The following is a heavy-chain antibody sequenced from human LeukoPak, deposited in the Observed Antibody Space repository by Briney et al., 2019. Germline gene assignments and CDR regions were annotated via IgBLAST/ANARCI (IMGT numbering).Heavy chain of an antibody. CDR3: ARDRVTMVRGVSYYYGMDV. Sequence: SETLSLTCAVSGYSISSGYYRGWIRQPPGKGLEWIGSIYHSGSTYYNPSLKSRVTISVDTSKNQFSLKLSSVTAADTAVYYCARDRVTMVRGVSYYYGMDVWGKGTTVTVSS. D-gene: IGHD3-10*01. J-gene: IGHJ6*04. CDR2: IYHSGST. V-gene: IGHV4-38-2*02. CDR1: GYSISSGYY.